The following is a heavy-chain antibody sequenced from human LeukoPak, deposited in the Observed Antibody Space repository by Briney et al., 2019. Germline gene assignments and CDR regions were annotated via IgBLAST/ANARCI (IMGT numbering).Heavy chain of an antibody. V-gene: IGHV1-3*01. D-gene: IGHD3-16*02. Sequence: ASVKVSCKASGYTFTSYAMHWVRQAPGQRLEWMGWINAGNGNTKYSQKFQGRVTMTEDTSTDTAYMELSSLRSEDTAVYYCARDAKNEYVWGSYLWGQGTLVTVSS. CDR1: GYTFTSYA. CDR2: INAGNGNT. J-gene: IGHJ4*02. CDR3: ARDAKNEYVWGSYL.